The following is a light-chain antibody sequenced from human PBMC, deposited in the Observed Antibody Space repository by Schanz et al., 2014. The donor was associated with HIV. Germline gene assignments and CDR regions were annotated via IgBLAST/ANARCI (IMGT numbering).Light chain of an antibody. CDR1: NSDVGGYNY. V-gene: IGLV2-14*03. J-gene: IGLJ3*02. CDR3: SSYTSTNTVV. Sequence: QSALTQPASLSGSPGQSITISCTEINSDVGGYNYVAWYQQHPGKAPKLMIYDVSNRPSGVSDRFSGSKSGNTASLTISGLQPEDEAHYYCSSYTSTNTVVFGGGTKLTVL. CDR2: DVS.